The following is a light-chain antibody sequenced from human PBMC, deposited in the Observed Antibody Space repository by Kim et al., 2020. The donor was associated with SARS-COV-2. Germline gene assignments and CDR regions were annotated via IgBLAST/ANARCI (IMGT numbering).Light chain of an antibody. J-gene: IGLJ1*01. CDR3: AAWDDSLNGYV. CDR2: TNN. Sequence: GQTVTISCSGSTSNIGSDTVNWYQQLPGAAPKLLMYTNNQRPSGVPDRFSGSKSGTSASLAISGLQSEDESDYYCAAWDDSLNGYVFGTGTKVTVL. V-gene: IGLV1-44*01. CDR1: TSNIGSDT.